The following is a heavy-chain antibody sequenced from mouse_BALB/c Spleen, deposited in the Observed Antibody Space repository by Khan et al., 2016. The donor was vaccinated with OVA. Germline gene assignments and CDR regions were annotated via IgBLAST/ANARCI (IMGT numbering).Heavy chain of an antibody. J-gene: IGHJ3*01. CDR2: INYSGAT. CDR3: ARWFTY. CDR1: GYSITSDYA. V-gene: IGHV3-2*02. Sequence: EVQLQESGPGLVKPSQSLSLTCTVTGYSITSDYAWNWIRQFPGNKLEWMGYINYSGATSSLPSLKSRISITRDTSKNQFFLQLNSVTTDDSATYYCARWFTYWGQGTLVTVS.